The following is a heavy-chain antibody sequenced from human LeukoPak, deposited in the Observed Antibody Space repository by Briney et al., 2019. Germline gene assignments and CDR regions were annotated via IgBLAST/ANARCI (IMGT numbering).Heavy chain of an antibody. J-gene: IGHJ6*03. CDR3: AKDPRRELLFHYYYYMDV. Sequence: GGSLRLSCTASGFTLSNHRMNWVRQAPGKGLEWVSHISKSSATIYYADSVKGRFTISRDNSKNTLYLQMNSLRAEDTAVYYCAKDPRRELLFHYYYYMDVWGKGTTVTISS. D-gene: IGHD1-26*01. V-gene: IGHV3-48*01. CDR2: ISKSSATI. CDR1: GFTLSNHR.